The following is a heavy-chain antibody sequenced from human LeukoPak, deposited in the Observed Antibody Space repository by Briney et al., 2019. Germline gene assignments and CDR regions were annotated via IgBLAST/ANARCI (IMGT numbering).Heavy chain of an antibody. Sequence: GGSLRLSCAASGFTFSSYAMNWVRQAPGKGLEWVSVISGSGVNTYYADSVTGRFTISGDNSKNTLYLQKNSLRAEDTAVYYCASGRTYQGLIAVAGGDYWGQGTLVTVSS. V-gene: IGHV3-23*01. CDR2: ISGSGVNT. CDR1: GFTFSSYA. J-gene: IGHJ4*02. D-gene: IGHD6-19*01. CDR3: ASGRTYQGLIAVAGGDY.